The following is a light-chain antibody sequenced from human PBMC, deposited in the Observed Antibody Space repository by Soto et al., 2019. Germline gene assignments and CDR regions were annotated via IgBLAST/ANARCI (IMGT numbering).Light chain of an antibody. CDR1: QSVSSSY. J-gene: IGKJ1*01. V-gene: IGKV3-20*01. Sequence: EIVLTQSPGPLSLSPGERATLSCRSSQSVSSSYLAWYQQKPGQAPRLIIYGASSRATGIPDRFSGSWSGTDCTLTISRLEPEDVAVYYCQQYGSSPWTLGQGTKVDI. CDR2: GAS. CDR3: QQYGSSPWT.